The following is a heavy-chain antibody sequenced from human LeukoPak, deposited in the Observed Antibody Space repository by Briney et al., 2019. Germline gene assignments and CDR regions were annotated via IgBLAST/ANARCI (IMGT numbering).Heavy chain of an antibody. J-gene: IGHJ4*02. CDR2: FDPEDGET. Sequence: ASVKVTCKVSGYTLTELSMHWVRQAPGKGLEWMGSFDPEDGETIYAQKFQGRVTITADKSTSTAYMELSSLRSEDTAVYYCASSPTATMARFDYWGQGTLVTVSS. CDR3: ASSPTATMARFDY. CDR1: GYTLTELS. D-gene: IGHD3-10*01. V-gene: IGHV1-24*01.